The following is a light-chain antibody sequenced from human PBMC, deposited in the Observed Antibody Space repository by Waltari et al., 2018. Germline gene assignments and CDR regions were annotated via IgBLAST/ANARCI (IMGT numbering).Light chain of an antibody. CDR1: QSVNTY. CDR3: QQYYKWPLT. CDR2: GAF. Sequence: EIVLTQSPATLSVSPGERAPLSCRASQSVNTYLAWYQQKPGQAPRILISGAFSRATGISARFSGSGSGTDFTLTISSLEFADSAVYYCQQYYKWPLTFGGGTKMEIK. J-gene: IGKJ4*01. V-gene: IGKV3-15*01.